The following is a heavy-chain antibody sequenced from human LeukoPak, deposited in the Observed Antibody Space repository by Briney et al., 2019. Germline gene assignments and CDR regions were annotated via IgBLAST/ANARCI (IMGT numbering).Heavy chain of an antibody. Sequence: GGSLRLSCAASGFSVSSSNYIMWVRQAPGKGLEWVSVIFSGGTSYYGDSVRGRFSVFRDNSKNTVFLQMNSLRVDDTAIYYCARARDGSMGFWGQGTLVTVSS. D-gene: IGHD5-24*01. J-gene: IGHJ4*02. CDR2: IFSGGTS. CDR3: ARARDGSMGF. V-gene: IGHV3-53*01. CDR1: GFSVSSSNY.